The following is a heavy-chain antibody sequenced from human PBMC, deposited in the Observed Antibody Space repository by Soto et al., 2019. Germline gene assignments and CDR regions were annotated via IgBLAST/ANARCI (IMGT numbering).Heavy chain of an antibody. J-gene: IGHJ6*02. V-gene: IGHV3-43*01. CDR1: GFTFDDYT. CDR2: ISWDGGST. Sequence: EVQLVESGGVVVQPGGSLRLSCAASGFTFDDYTMHWVRQAPGKGLEWVSLISWDGGSTYYADSVKGRFTISRDNSKNSLYLQMNSLRTEDTALYYCAITLSGRLNMDVWGQGTTVTVSS. CDR3: AITLSGRLNMDV. D-gene: IGHD2-21*02.